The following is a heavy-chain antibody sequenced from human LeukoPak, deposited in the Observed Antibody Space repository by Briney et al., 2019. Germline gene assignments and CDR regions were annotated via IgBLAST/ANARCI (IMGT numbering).Heavy chain of an antibody. V-gene: IGHV4-30-2*01. CDR2: IYHSGST. D-gene: IGHD2-15*01. CDR3: ARARYCSGGSCYGRGYGMDV. CDR1: GGSISSGGYS. J-gene: IGHJ6*02. Sequence: SETLSLTCAVSGGSISSGGYSWGWIRQPPGKGLEWIGYIYHSGSTYYNPSLKSRVTISVDRSKNQFSLKLSSVTAADTAVYYCARARYCSGGSCYGRGYGMDVWGQGTTVTVSS.